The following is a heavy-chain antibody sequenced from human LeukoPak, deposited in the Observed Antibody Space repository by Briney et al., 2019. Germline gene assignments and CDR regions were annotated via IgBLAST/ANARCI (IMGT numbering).Heavy chain of an antibody. CDR1: GFTFTGYS. D-gene: IGHD6-13*01. J-gene: IGHJ4*02. CDR2: IYSGGST. Sequence: GGSLRLSCAASGFTFTGYSMNWVRQAPGKGLEWVSVIYSGGSTYYTDSVKGRFTISRDNSKNTLYLQMNSLRAEDTAVYYCARGPLAAAALYWGQGTLVTVSS. V-gene: IGHV3-53*01. CDR3: ARGPLAAAALY.